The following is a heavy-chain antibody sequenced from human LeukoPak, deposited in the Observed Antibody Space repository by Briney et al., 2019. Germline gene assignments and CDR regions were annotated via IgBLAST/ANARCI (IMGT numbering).Heavy chain of an antibody. J-gene: IGHJ6*02. CDR2: IYYSGST. CDR3: ARGTQWLFFASGAQYGMDV. Sequence: SETLSLTCTVSGGSISSGGYYWSWIRQHPGKGLEWIGYIYYSGSTYYNPSLKSRVTISVDTSKNQFSLKLSSVTAADTAVYYCARGTQWLFFASGAQYGMDVWGQGTTVTVSS. D-gene: IGHD6-19*01. V-gene: IGHV4-31*03. CDR1: GGSISSGGYY.